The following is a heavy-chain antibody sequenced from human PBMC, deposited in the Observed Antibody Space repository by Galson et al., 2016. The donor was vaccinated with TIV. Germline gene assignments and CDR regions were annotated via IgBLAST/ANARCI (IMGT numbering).Heavy chain of an antibody. V-gene: IGHV4-59*11. CDR1: GDSISRHD. J-gene: IGHJ5*02. CDR3: VRYFKVVLGGFHWFDP. CDR2: ISYSGGT. D-gene: IGHD3-22*01. Sequence: ETLSLTCTVSGDSISRHDWTWIRQPPGKGLEWIGCISYSGGTNYNPSLKGRVSISLDTSENNFSLKLSSVTAADTAVYYCVRYFKVVLGGFHWFDPWGQGTLVIVSS.